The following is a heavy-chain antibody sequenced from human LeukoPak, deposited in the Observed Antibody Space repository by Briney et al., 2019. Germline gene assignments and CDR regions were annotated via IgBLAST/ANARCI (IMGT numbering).Heavy chain of an antibody. V-gene: IGHV3-7*01. D-gene: IGHD3-10*01. CDR2: IKQDGSEK. CDR1: GFTFSSYW. J-gene: IGHJ5*02. CDR3: ARDRMVPGVNWFDP. Sequence: GGSLRLSCAASGFTFSSYWMSWVRQAPGKGLEWVANIKQDGSEKYYVDSVKGRFTISRDNAKNSLYLQINSLRAEDTAVYYCARDRMVPGVNWFDPWGQGTLVTASS.